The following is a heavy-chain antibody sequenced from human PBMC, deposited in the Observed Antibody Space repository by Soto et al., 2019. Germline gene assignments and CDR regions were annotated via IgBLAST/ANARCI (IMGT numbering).Heavy chain of an antibody. J-gene: IGHJ5*02. CDR2: IRQGGSEK. V-gene: IGHV3-7*01. D-gene: IGHD3-16*01. Sequence: EVQVVDSGGGLVQPGGSLRLSCAASGFTFRRYWMSWVRQAPGKGLEWVANIRQGGSEKYYVDSVKGRFTISRDDAKNSLYLQMNSLRVEDTAVYYCVRGGHWFDPWGQGTLVTVSS. CDR1: GFTFRRYW. CDR3: VRGGHWFDP.